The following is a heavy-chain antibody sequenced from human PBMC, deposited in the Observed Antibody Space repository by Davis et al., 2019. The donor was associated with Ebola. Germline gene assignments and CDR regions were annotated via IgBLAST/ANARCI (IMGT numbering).Heavy chain of an antibody. CDR2: VNQSGGA. Sequence: SETLSLTCAVYGGSFSGYYWTWIRQSPGKGLEWIGEVNQSGGASYNPSLTSRVTISVDSSTNHLSLRLTSVTAADTAVYYCARGPRYDLLRGYVMLGPHFDSWGQGTLVTVSS. J-gene: IGHJ4*02. CDR1: GGSFSGYY. D-gene: IGHD3-3*01. V-gene: IGHV4-34*01. CDR3: ARGPRYDLLRGYVMLGPHFDS.